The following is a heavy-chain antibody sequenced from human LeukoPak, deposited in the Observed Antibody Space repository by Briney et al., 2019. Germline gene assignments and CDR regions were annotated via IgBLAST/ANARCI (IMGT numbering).Heavy chain of an antibody. D-gene: IGHD3-9*01. CDR2: IIPIFGTT. CDR3: AMGNNFDFFYFDY. CDR1: GGTFSSYS. V-gene: IGHV1-69*05. J-gene: IGHJ4*02. Sequence: SVKVSCKASGGTFSSYSISWVREAPGQGLEWMGGIIPIFGTTKYAQNFQGRVTITTAGSTSTAYMELKSLRSEDTAVYYCAMGNNFDFFYFDYWGQGTLVSVSS.